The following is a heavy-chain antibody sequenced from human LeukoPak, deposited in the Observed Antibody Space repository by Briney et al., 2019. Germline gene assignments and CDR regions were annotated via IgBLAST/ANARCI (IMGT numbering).Heavy chain of an antibody. D-gene: IGHD1-26*01. Sequence: ETLSLTCAVYGGSFSGYYWSWIRQPPGKGLEWVSVIYSGGSTYYADSVKGRFTISRDNSKNTLYLQMNSLRAEDTAVYYCARDPELGLYAFDIWGQGTMVTVSS. J-gene: IGHJ3*02. CDR3: ARDPELGLYAFDI. CDR1: GGSFSGYY. CDR2: IYSGGST. V-gene: IGHV3-53*05.